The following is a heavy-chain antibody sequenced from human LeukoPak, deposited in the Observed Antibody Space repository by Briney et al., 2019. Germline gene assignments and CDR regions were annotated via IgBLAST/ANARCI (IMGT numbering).Heavy chain of an antibody. V-gene: IGHV3-30*02. D-gene: IGHD6-19*01. CDR1: GFVFSNYG. CDR3: AKESGSGYRWEGPHY. J-gene: IGHJ4*02. CDR2: VRFGGSNE. Sequence: GGSLRLSCAASGFVFSNYGMHWVRQAPGKGLEWVAFVRFGGSNEYYADSVEGRFTISRDNSKNTLFLHMNSLRAEDTAVYSCAKESGSGYRWEGPHYWGLGTLVTVSS.